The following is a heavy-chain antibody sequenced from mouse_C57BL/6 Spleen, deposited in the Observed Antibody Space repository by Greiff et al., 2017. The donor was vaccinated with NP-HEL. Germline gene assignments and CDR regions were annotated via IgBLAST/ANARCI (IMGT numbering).Heavy chain of an antibody. D-gene: IGHD2-5*01. J-gene: IGHJ2*01. Sequence: VQLQQSGPGLVKPSQSLSLTCSVTGYSITSGYYWNWIRQFPGNKLEWMGYISYDGSNNYNPSLKNRISITRDTSKNQFFLKLNSVTTEDTATYYCARSNYGYFDYWGQGTTLTVSS. CDR1: GYSITSGYY. CDR2: ISYDGSN. V-gene: IGHV3-6*01. CDR3: ARSNYGYFDY.